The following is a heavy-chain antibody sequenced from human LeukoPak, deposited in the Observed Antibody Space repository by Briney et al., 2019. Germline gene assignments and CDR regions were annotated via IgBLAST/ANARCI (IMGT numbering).Heavy chain of an antibody. J-gene: IGHJ4*02. Sequence: PGGSLRLSCTASGFTFGDFAMSWFRQAPGKGLEWVGFIRSKAYGGTTDFAASVKGRFTISRDDSKSIADLQMNSLKTEDTAVYYCTRAMRFVWSADYWGQGTLVTVSS. D-gene: IGHD2-8*01. CDR1: GFTFGDFA. CDR3: TRAMRFVWSADY. V-gene: IGHV3-49*03. CDR2: IRSKAYGGTT.